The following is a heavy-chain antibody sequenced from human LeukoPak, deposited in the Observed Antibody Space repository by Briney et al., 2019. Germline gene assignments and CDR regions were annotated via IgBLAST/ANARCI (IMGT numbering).Heavy chain of an antibody. J-gene: IGHJ4*02. CDR2: IYYSGST. D-gene: IGHD6-6*01. V-gene: IGHV4-39*01. CDR1: GGSISSSSYY. CDR3: ARQYGRLVQLDY. Sequence: SETLSLTCTVSGGSISSSSYYWGWIRQPPGKGLEWIGSIYYSGSTYYNPSLKSRVTISVDTSKNQFSLKLSSVTAADTAVYYCARQYGRLVQLDYWGQGTLVTVSS.